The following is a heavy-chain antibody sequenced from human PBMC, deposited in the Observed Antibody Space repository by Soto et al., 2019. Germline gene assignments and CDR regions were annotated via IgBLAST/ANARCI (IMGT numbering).Heavy chain of an antibody. CDR2: IYHSGST. CDR1: GGSISSSNW. D-gene: IGHD3-10*01. CDR3: ARVSPVTMVRGHYYYGMDV. Sequence: QVQLQESGPGLVKPSGTLSLTCAVSGGSISSSNWWSWVRQPPGKGLEWIGEIYHSGSTNYNPSLKSQVTISVDKSKNQFSLKLSSVTAADTAVYYCARVSPVTMVRGHYYYGMDVWGQGTTVTVSS. J-gene: IGHJ6*02. V-gene: IGHV4-4*02.